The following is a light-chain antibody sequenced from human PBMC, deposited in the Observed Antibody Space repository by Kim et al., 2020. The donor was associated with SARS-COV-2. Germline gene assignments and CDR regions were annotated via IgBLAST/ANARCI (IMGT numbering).Light chain of an antibody. Sequence: SACVGDRHNISCRESEGMSRCLNWYKQKRERAPTLVIYTAPRVESGVTSRFTGSGSGTDFTLTISSLRPEDFATYYCKQSYSSTRSFGQGTKLEI. CDR3: KQSYSSTRS. V-gene: IGKV1-39*01. CDR2: TAP. CDR1: EGMSRC. J-gene: IGKJ2*01.